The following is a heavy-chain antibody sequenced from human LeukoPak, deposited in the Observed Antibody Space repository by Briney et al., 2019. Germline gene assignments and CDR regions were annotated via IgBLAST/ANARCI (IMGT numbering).Heavy chain of an antibody. V-gene: IGHV1-2*02. CDR1: GYKFTDYY. Sequence: ASVKVSCKASGYKFTDYYMHWVRQAPGQGLEWMGWINPNGGNTKYAQKFQGRVTMTRDTSISTAYMELSRLRSDDTAVYYCARGYSSGWYYFDYWGQGTLVTVSS. D-gene: IGHD6-19*01. J-gene: IGHJ4*02. CDR2: INPNGGNT. CDR3: ARGYSSGWYYFDY.